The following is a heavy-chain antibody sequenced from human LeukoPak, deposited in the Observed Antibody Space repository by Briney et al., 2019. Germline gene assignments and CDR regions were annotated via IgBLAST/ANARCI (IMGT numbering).Heavy chain of an antibody. CDR1: GGSISGGTYY. Sequence: PSETLSLTCTVSGGSISGGTYYWSWIRQPAGKGLEWIGRIYTSGSTNYNPSLKSRVTISVDTSKNQFSLKLNSVTAADTAVYYCARVLTTVTTMDVWGKGTTVTVSS. J-gene: IGHJ6*04. V-gene: IGHV4-61*02. CDR2: IYTSGST. CDR3: ARVLTTVTTMDV. D-gene: IGHD4-11*01.